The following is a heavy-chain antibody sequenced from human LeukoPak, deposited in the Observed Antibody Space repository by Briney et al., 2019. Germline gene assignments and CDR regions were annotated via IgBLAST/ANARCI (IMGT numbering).Heavy chain of an antibody. CDR3: ACYLRFLGHDAFDI. Sequence: PGGSLRLSCAASGFTVSSNYMSWVRQAPGKGLEWVSVIYSGGSTYYADSVKGRFTISRDNSKNTLYLQVNSLRAGDTAVYYCACYLRFLGHDAFDIWGQGTMVTVSS. D-gene: IGHD3-3*01. J-gene: IGHJ3*02. CDR1: GFTVSSNY. CDR2: IYSGGST. V-gene: IGHV3-66*02.